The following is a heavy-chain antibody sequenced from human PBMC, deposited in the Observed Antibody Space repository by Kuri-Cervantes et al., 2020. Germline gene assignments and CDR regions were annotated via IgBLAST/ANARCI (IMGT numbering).Heavy chain of an antibody. CDR3: ARVVYLFNGAPY. J-gene: IGHJ4*02. V-gene: IGHV3-7*01. CDR1: GFTISDYG. Sequence: ETLSLTCAASGFTISDYGMNWVRQAPGKGLEWVANIKGDGSQKSYVDSVKGRFTISRDSDKNALFLQMNSLRAEDTAIYYCARVVYLFNGAPYWGQGTLVTVSS. CDR2: IKGDGSQK. D-gene: IGHD2-8*01.